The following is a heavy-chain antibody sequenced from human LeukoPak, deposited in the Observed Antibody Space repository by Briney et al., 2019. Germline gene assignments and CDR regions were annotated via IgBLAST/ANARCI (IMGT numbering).Heavy chain of an antibody. Sequence: GRSLRLSCAASGFTFSSYAMHWVRQAPGKGLEWVAVISYDGSNKYYADSVKGRFTISRDNSKNTLYLQMNSLRAEDTAVYYCARFMIREVTADNWFDPWGQGTLVTVSS. V-gene: IGHV3-30*04. CDR2: ISYDGSNK. J-gene: IGHJ5*02. CDR3: ARFMIREVTADNWFDP. D-gene: IGHD3-10*01. CDR1: GFTFSSYA.